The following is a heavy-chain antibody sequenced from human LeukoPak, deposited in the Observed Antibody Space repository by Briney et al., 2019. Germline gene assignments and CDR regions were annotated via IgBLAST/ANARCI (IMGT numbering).Heavy chain of an antibody. CDR2: ITTSDGST. J-gene: IGHJ4*02. Sequence: GGSLRLSCAASGFTFSSSVMSWVRQAPGEGLEWVSIITTSDGSTFYADSVKGRFTISRGNSKNTLSLQMSSLRAGDTAIYYCVRDPRHGGTDYWGQGTVVTVSS. CDR3: VRDPRHGGTDY. V-gene: IGHV3-23*01. D-gene: IGHD3-16*01. CDR1: GFTFSSSV.